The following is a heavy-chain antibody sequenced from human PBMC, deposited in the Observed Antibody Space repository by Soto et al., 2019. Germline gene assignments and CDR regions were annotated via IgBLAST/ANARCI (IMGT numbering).Heavy chain of an antibody. CDR3: ARGARYRLPKIGDYHYYYMDV. CDR1: GYTFNSFD. CDR2: MSPKSGDT. J-gene: IGHJ6*03. Sequence: ASVKVSCKASGYTFNSFDINWVRQATGQGPEWMGRMSPKSGDTGYAEKFQGRVSMTRDTSISTAYMELNSLTSEDTAIYYCARGARYRLPKIGDYHYYYMDVWGKGTTVTVSS. D-gene: IGHD2-21*02. V-gene: IGHV1-8*01.